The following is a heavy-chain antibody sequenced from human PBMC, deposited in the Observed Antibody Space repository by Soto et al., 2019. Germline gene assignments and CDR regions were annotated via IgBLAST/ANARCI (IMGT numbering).Heavy chain of an antibody. CDR3: TRVPDR. CDR2: IYHSGST. V-gene: IGHV4-30-2*01. Sequence: PSETLSLTCAVSGGSIGSGGYSWSWIRQPPGKGLEWIGYIYHSGSTYYNPSLKSRVTISVDRSKNQFSLKLSSVTAADTAVYYCTRVPDRWGQGTLVTVSS. J-gene: IGHJ5*02. CDR1: GGSIGSGGYS. D-gene: IGHD2-2*01.